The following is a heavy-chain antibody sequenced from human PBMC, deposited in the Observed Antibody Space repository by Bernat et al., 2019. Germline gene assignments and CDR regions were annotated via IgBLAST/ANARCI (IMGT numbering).Heavy chain of an antibody. J-gene: IGHJ6*03. CDR1: GFTFSSYA. V-gene: IGHV3-30*01. Sequence: QVQLVESGGGVVQPGRSLRLSCAASGFTFSSYAMHWVRQAPGKGPEWVAVISYDGSNKYYADSVKGRFTISRDNSKNTLYLQMNSLRAEDTAVYYCARDKGSSRPYYMDVWGKGTTVTVSS. D-gene: IGHD6-13*01. CDR2: ISYDGSNK. CDR3: ARDKGSSRPYYMDV.